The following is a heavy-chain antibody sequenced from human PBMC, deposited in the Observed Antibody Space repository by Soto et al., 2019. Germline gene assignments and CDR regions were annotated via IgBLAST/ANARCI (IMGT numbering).Heavy chain of an antibody. Sequence: SETLWLTWTVSGVYIRYFYWSWIRQPPGKGLEWIGYIYYSGSTYYNPSLKSRVTISVDTSKNQFSLNLRSMSPADTAVYYCARVGGLAARTFDYWGPGTPVTVSS. D-gene: IGHD6-6*01. CDR2: IYYSGST. CDR1: GVYIRYFY. CDR3: ARVGGLAARTFDY. J-gene: IGHJ4*02. V-gene: IGHV4-59*01.